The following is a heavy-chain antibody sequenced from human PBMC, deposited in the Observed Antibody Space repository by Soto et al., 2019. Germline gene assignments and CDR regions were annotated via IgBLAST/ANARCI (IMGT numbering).Heavy chain of an antibody. CDR2: INHSGST. CDR1: GGSFSGYY. J-gene: IGHJ4*02. Sequence: PSETLSLTCAVYGGSFSGYYWSWIRQPPGKGLEWIGEINHSGSTNYNPSLKSRVTISVDTSKNQFSLKLSSATAADTAVYYCARAKYDYVWGSYRPAFDYWGQGTLVTVSS. D-gene: IGHD3-16*02. V-gene: IGHV4-34*01. CDR3: ARAKYDYVWGSYRPAFDY.